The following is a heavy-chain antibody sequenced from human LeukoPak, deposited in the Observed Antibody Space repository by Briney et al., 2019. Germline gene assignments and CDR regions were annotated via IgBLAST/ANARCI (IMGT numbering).Heavy chain of an antibody. V-gene: IGHV1-8*01. CDR2: MNPNSGNT. Sequence: ASVKVSCKASGYTFISYDINWVRQATGQGLEWMGWMNPNSGNTGYAHKFQGRVTMTRNTSINTAYMELSSLRSENTAVYYCARVEPVQSLDVWGKGNTVTVSS. CDR3: ARVEPVQSLDV. CDR1: GYTFISYD. J-gene: IGHJ6*04. D-gene: IGHD1-14*01.